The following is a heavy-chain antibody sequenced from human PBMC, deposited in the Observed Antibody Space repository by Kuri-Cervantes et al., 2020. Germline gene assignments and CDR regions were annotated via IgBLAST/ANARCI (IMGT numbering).Heavy chain of an antibody. CDR3: AKGPVVAATLYYFDY. D-gene: IGHD2-15*01. J-gene: IGHJ4*02. Sequence: GESLKISCAASGFTFSDYYMSWIRQAPGKGLEWVSYISSSGSTIYYADSVKGRFTISRDNAKNSLYLQMNSLRAEDTAVYYCAKGPVVAATLYYFDYWGQGTLVTVSS. CDR2: ISSSGSTI. V-gene: IGHV3-11*01. CDR1: GFTFSDYY.